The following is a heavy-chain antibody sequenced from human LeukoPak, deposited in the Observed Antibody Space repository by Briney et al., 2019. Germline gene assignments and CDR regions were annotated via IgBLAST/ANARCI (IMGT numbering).Heavy chain of an antibody. Sequence: SETLSLTCTVSGGSISSYYWSWIRQPPGKGLEWIGYIYYSGRTNYNPSLKSRVTISVDTSKNQFSLKLSSVTAADTAMYYCARRVTMVRGVIHAFDIWGQGTMVTVSS. J-gene: IGHJ3*02. CDR1: GGSISSYY. V-gene: IGHV4-59*08. D-gene: IGHD3-10*01. CDR3: ARRVTMVRGVIHAFDI. CDR2: IYYSGRT.